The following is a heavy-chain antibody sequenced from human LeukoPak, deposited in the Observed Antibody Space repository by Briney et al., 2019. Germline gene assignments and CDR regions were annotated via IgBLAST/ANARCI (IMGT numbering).Heavy chain of an antibody. V-gene: IGHV4-39*07. CDR1: GGSISSYY. Sequence: SETLSLTCTVSGGSISSYYWGWVRQPPGKGLEWIGSMYYSGSTYYNPSLKSRVTISNNSSKKQFSLKLSSVTAADTAVYYCARAGGSGLIDYWGQGTLVTVSS. CDR2: MYYSGST. D-gene: IGHD6-19*01. J-gene: IGHJ4*02. CDR3: ARAGGSGLIDY.